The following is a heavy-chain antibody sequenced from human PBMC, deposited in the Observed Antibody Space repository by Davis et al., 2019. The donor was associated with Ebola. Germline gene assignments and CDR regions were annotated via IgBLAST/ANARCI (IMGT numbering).Heavy chain of an antibody. CDR3: AEKMGAVAGTSGYFDY. Sequence: SETLSLTCTVSGVSISSYYWTWIRQPPGKGLEWIAYMFYNGGVNYNPSLKSRVTVSIDTSKNQFSLKLSSVTAADTAVYYCAEKMGAVAGTSGYFDYWGQGTLVTVSP. V-gene: IGHV4-59*12. D-gene: IGHD6-19*01. J-gene: IGHJ4*02. CDR1: GVSISSYY. CDR2: MFYNGGV.